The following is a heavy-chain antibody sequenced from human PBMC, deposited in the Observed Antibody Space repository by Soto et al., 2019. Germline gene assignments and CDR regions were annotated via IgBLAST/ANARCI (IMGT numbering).Heavy chain of an antibody. J-gene: IGHJ4*02. V-gene: IGHV3-30-3*01. CDR1: GFTFSSYA. CDR3: ARDNRALLLRGFDY. CDR2: ISYDGSNK. Sequence: GGSLRLSXAASGFTFSSYAMHWVRQAPGKGLEWVAVISYDGSNKYYADSVKGRFTISRDNSKNTLYLQMNSLRAEDTAVYYCARDNRALLLRGFDYWGQGTLVTVSS. D-gene: IGHD3-10*01.